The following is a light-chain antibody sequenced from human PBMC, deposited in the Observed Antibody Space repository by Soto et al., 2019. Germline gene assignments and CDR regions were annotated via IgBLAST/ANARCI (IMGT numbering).Light chain of an antibody. Sequence: IVLTQSPGTLSLSPGERATLSCRASRSVSSNYLAWYQQKPGQAPRLLIYGASSRATGIPDRFSGSGSGTDFILTISRLEPEDFAVYYCQPYSTSPYTFGHATKLDIK. CDR2: GAS. V-gene: IGKV3-20*01. J-gene: IGKJ2*01. CDR1: RSVSSNY. CDR3: QPYSTSPYT.